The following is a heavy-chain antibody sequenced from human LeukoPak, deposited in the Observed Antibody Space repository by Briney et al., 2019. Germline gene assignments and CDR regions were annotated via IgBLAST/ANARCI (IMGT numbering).Heavy chain of an antibody. D-gene: IGHD3-10*01. CDR2: INHSGST. J-gene: IGHJ3*02. CDR3: AGKPMVRGVIITPQWREAFDI. CDR1: GGSFSGYY. Sequence: PSETLSLTCAVYGGSFSGYYWSWIRQPPGKGLEWIGEINHSGSTNYNPSLKSRVTISVDTSKNQFSLKLSSVTAADTAVYYCAGKPMVRGVIITPQWREAFDIWGQGTMVTVSS. V-gene: IGHV4-34*01.